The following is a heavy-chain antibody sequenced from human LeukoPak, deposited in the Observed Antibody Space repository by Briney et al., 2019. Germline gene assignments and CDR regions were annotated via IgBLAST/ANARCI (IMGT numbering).Heavy chain of an antibody. J-gene: IGHJ4*02. CDR3: ASGGTYGYSYGPLDY. CDR2: IYYSGST. V-gene: IGHV4-30-4*01. CDR1: GGSISRGDYY. Sequence: SETLSLTCTVSGGSISRGDYYWSWIRQPPGRGLEWIGYIYYSGSTYYNPSLKSRVTISVDTSKNQFSLKLSSVTAADTAVYYCASGGTYGYSYGPLDYWGQGTLVTVSS. D-gene: IGHD5-18*01.